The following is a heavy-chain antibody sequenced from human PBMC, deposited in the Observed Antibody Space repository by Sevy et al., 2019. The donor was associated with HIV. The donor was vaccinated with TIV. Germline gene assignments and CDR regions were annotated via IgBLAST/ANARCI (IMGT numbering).Heavy chain of an antibody. CDR2: ISSSSSYI. CDR1: GFTFSSYS. CDR3: ARDPRTAAAGTRYFDY. Sequence: GGSLRLSCAASGFTFSSYSMNWVRQAPGKGLEWVSSISSSSSYIYYADSVKGRFTISRDNAKNSPYLQMNSLGAEDTAVYYCARDPRTAAAGTRYFDYWGQGTLVTVSS. J-gene: IGHJ4*02. D-gene: IGHD6-13*01. V-gene: IGHV3-21*01.